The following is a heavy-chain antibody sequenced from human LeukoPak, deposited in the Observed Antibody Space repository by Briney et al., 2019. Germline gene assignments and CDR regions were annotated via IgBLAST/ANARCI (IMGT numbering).Heavy chain of an antibody. CDR1: GFTFSNYW. V-gene: IGHV3-74*01. J-gene: IGHJ4*02. Sequence: GGSLRLSCAASGFTFSNYWMHWVRQVPGKGLVWVSRINSDGSNIDYADSVKGRFTISRDNAKNSLYLQMNSLRAEDTAVYYCARDITICFDYWGQGTLVTVSS. CDR3: ARDITICFDY. CDR2: INSDGSNI. D-gene: IGHD3-3*01.